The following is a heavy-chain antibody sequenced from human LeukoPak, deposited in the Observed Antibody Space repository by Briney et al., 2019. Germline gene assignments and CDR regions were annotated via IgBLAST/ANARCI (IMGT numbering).Heavy chain of an antibody. Sequence: GGSLRLSCAASGFTFSSYSMDWVRQAPGKGLEWVSSISSSSSYIYYADSVKGRFTISRDNAKNSLYLQMNSLRAEDTAVYYCARGRGVSYTLDYWGQGTLVTVSP. J-gene: IGHJ4*02. V-gene: IGHV3-21*01. CDR2: ISSSSSYI. CDR3: ARGRGVSYTLDY. D-gene: IGHD3-16*01. CDR1: GFTFSSYS.